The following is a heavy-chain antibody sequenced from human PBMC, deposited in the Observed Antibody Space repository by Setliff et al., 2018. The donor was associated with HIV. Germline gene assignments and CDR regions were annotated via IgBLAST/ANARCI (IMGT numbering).Heavy chain of an antibody. CDR1: GVSISNYY. CDR2: SQASGST. V-gene: IGHV4-4*07. CDR3: ARGRDGELFTKEGNYYYYMDV. D-gene: IGHD3-10*01. J-gene: IGHJ6*03. Sequence: SETLSLTCTVSGVSISNYYWSWIRRPAGKGLEWIGRSQASGSTNYNPSLKSRLTISVDPSKNQLSLNLNSVTAADTAVYYCARGRDGELFTKEGNYYYYMDVWGKGTTVTVSS.